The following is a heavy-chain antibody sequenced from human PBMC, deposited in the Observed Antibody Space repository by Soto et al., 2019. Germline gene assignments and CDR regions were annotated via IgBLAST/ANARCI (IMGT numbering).Heavy chain of an antibody. CDR3: ARVLGSTILFSDY. Sequence: QVQLQESGPGLVKPSQTLSLTCTVSGGSISSGGYYWSWIRQHPGKGLEWIGYIYYRGSTYYNQSLKSQLNISEDTSKNQLSLQRSSETAADTAVYYWARVLGSTILFSDYWGQGTLVTGSS. CDR2: IYYRGST. J-gene: IGHJ4*02. V-gene: IGHV4-31*01. D-gene: IGHD3-3*01. CDR1: GGSISSGGYY.